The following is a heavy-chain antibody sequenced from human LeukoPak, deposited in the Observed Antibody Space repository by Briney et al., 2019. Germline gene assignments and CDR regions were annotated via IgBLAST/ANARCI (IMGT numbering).Heavy chain of an antibody. J-gene: IGHJ4*02. Sequence: PGGSLRLSCAASGFTFSSYSMNWVRQAPGKGLEWVSSISSSSSYIYYADSVKGRFTISRDNAKNSLYLQMNSLRAEDTAVYYCAKERKDYYGSGSYYYFDYWGRGTLVTVSS. CDR3: AKERKDYYGSGSYYYFDY. CDR2: ISSSSSYI. D-gene: IGHD3-10*01. CDR1: GFTFSSYS. V-gene: IGHV3-21*01.